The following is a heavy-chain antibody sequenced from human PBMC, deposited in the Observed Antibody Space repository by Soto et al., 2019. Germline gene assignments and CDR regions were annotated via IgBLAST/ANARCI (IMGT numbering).Heavy chain of an antibody. CDR3: AYITPWVAVGVRGMDV. J-gene: IGHJ6*02. D-gene: IGHD6-19*01. CDR1: GFSLNTRGVG. V-gene: IGHV2-5*02. Sequence: QITLKESGPTLVKPTQTLTLTCTFSGFSLNTRGVGVGWIRQPPGKALEWLPLIYWDDDKRYCPSLKTRLTISKDTSEHQVVLTMTNMDPVDTATYYCAYITPWVAVGVRGMDVWGQSSTVTVS. CDR2: IYWDDDK.